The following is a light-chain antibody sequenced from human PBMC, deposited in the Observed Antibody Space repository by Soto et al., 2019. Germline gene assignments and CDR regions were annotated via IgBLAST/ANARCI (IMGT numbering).Light chain of an antibody. CDR1: SSDVGSYNL. CDR3: ATWDDSLNGWV. CDR2: EAT. J-gene: IGLJ3*02. V-gene: IGLV2-14*02. Sequence: QSVLTQPASVSGSPEQSITISCTGTSSDVGSYNLVSWYQQHPGKAPKVMIYEATKRPSGVPDRFSGSKSGTSASLAISGLQSEDEADYYCATWDDSLNGWVFGGGTKVTVL.